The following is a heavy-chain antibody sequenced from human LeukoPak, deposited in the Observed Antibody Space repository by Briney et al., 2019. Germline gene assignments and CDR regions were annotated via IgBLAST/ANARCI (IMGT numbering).Heavy chain of an antibody. Sequence: GGSLRLSCAASGFTFSTYSGNWIRQAPGKGLEWVSAISGSGGSTYYADSVKGRFTISRDNSKNTLYLQMNSLRAEDTAVYYCAHGTMYQLDYWGQGTLVTVSS. D-gene: IGHD2-2*01. CDR3: AHGTMYQLDY. J-gene: IGHJ4*02. CDR1: GFTFSTYS. V-gene: IGHV3-23*01. CDR2: ISGSGGST.